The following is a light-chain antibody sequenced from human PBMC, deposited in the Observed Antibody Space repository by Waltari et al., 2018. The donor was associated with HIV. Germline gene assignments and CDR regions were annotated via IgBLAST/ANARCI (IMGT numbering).Light chain of an antibody. J-gene: IGLJ3*02. CDR1: SPNIGSNY. CDR2: RNH. CDR3: AAWDDSLSGVM. V-gene: IGLV1-47*01. Sequence: QSVLTQPPSASGTPGPRVTISCSGSSPNIGSNYVYWYLHIPGTAPKLLIYRNHRRPSGVPDRFSGSKSGTSASLAISGLRSEDEADYYCAAWDDSLSGVMFGGGTKLTVL.